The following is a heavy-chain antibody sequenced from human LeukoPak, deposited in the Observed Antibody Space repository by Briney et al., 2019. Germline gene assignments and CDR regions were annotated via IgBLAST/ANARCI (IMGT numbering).Heavy chain of an antibody. V-gene: IGHV4-34*01. CDR2: INHSGST. D-gene: IGHD6-19*01. Sequence: SETLSLTRAVYGGSFSGYYWSWIRQLPGKGLEWIGEINHSGSTNYNPSLKSRVTISVDTSKNQFSLKLSSVTAADTAVYYCARGLSGSVAGSSWGQGTLVTVSS. CDR1: GGSFSGYY. CDR3: ARGLSGSVAGSS. J-gene: IGHJ5*02.